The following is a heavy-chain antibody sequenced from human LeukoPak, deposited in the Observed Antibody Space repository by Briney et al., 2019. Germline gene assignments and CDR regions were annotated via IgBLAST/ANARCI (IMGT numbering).Heavy chain of an antibody. V-gene: IGHV1-8*03. CDR1: GYTFTSYG. J-gene: IGHJ6*03. CDR2: MNPNSGNT. D-gene: IGHD3-9*01. CDR3: ARGEDWAYYYYYMDV. Sequence: ASVKVSCKASGYTFTSYGISWVRQATGQGLEWMGWMNPNSGNTGYAQKFQGRVTITRNTSISTAYMELSSLRSEDTAVYYCARGEDWAYYYYYMDVWGKGTTVTVSS.